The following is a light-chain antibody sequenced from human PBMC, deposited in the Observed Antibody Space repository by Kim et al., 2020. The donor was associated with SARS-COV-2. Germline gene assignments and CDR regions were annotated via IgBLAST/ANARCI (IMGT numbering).Light chain of an antibody. V-gene: IGLV6-57*02. CDR2: EDN. Sequence: NFMLTQPHSVSESPGKTVTISCTGSSGSIASNYVQWYRQRPGSAPTTVIYEDNQRPSGVPDRFSGSIDSSSNSASLTISGLKTEDEADYYCQSYDSSNWVFGGGTQVTVL. CDR1: SGSIASNY. J-gene: IGLJ3*02. CDR3: QSYDSSNWV.